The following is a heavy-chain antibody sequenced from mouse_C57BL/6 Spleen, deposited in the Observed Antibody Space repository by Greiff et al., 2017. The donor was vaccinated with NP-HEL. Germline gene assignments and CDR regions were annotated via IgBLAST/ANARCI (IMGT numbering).Heavy chain of an antibody. CDR3: ARELPDYFDY. Sequence: EVQLQQSGPELVKPGASVKISCKASGYTFTDYYMNWVKQSHGKSLEWIGDINPNNGGTSYNQKFKGKATLTVDKSSSTAYMELRSLTSEDSAVYYCARELPDYFDYWGQGTTLTVSS. J-gene: IGHJ2*01. CDR1: GYTFTDYY. V-gene: IGHV1-26*01. CDR2: INPNNGGT. D-gene: IGHD2-12*01.